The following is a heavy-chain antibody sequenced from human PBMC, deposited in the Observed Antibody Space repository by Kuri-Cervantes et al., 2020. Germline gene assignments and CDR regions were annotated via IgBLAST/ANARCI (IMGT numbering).Heavy chain of an antibody. J-gene: IGHJ6*03. V-gene: IGHV7-4-1*01. CDR3: AREHIEDYMDV. Sequence: AAVKVSCKASGYTFTSYAMNWVQQAPGQGLEWMGWINTNTGNPTYAQGFTGRFVFSLDTSVSTAYLQICSLKAEDTAEYYCAREHIEDYMDVWGKGTTVTVSS. D-gene: IGHD2-21*01. CDR2: INTNTGNP. CDR1: GYTFTSYA.